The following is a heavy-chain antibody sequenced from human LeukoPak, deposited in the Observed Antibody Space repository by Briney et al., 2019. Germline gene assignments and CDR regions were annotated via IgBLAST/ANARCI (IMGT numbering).Heavy chain of an antibody. CDR1: GFTFSSYS. Sequence: GGSLRLSCAASGFTFSSYSMNWVRQAPGKGLEWVSSISSSSSYIYYADSVKGRFTISRDNAKNSPYLQMNSLRAEDTAVYYCARVTLIAAAGTRDSAFDIWGQGTMVTVSS. D-gene: IGHD6-13*01. V-gene: IGHV3-21*01. J-gene: IGHJ3*02. CDR2: ISSSSSYI. CDR3: ARVTLIAAAGTRDSAFDI.